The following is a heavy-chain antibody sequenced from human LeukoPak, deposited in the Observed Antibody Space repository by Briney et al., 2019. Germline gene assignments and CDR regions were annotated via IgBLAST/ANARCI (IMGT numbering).Heavy chain of an antibody. V-gene: IGHV1-18*01. J-gene: IGHJ6*02. D-gene: IGHD6-13*01. CDR2: ISAYNGNT. Sequence: ASVKVSRKASGYTFTSYGISWVRQAPGQGLEWMGWISAYNGNTNYAQKLQGRVTMTTDTSTSTAYMELRSLRSDDTAVYYCARVNAAAGRYYYYYYGMDVWGQGTTVTVSS. CDR3: ARVNAAAGRYYYYYYGMDV. CDR1: GYTFTSYG.